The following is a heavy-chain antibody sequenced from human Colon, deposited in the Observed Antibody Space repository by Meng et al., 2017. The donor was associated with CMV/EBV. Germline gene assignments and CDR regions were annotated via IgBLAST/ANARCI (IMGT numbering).Heavy chain of an antibody. CDR1: GFTFSGYE. CDR3: AKVRAGDFGVVITRYYYYYGMDV. Sequence: GESLKISCATSGFTFSGYEMNWVRQAPGKGLEWVAFIRYDGSNKYYADSVKGRFTISRDNSKNTLYLQMNSLRAEDTAVYYCAKVRAGDFGVVITRYYYYYGMDVWGQGTTVTVSS. J-gene: IGHJ6*02. V-gene: IGHV3-30*02. CDR2: IRYDGSNK. D-gene: IGHD3-3*01.